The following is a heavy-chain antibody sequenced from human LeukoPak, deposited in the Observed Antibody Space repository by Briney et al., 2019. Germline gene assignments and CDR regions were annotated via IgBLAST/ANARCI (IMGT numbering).Heavy chain of an antibody. Sequence: SETLSLTCTVSGASISSGDYYWSWIRQPPGKGLEWIGYFHYSGNSYYNPSLKSRVTTSIDTSKNQFSLKLSSVTAADTAVYYCARPKGRGCNGGTCYTDWFDPWGQGTLVTVSS. V-gene: IGHV4-30-4*01. CDR2: FHYSGNS. J-gene: IGHJ5*02. CDR1: GASISSGDYY. D-gene: IGHD2-15*01. CDR3: ARPKGRGCNGGTCYTDWFDP.